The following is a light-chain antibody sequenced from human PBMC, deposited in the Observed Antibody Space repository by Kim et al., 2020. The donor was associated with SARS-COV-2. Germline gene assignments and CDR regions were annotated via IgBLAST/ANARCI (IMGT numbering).Light chain of an antibody. V-gene: IGLV3-19*01. CDR1: SLRSYY. Sequence: SSELTQDPAVSVALGQTVRITCQGDSLRSYYASWYQQKPGQAPELVISGKNNRPSGIPDRFSGSSSGNTASLSITGAQAEDEADYYCNSRDSSGLHRVFGGGTKLTVL. J-gene: IGLJ2*01. CDR3: NSRDSSGLHRV. CDR2: GKN.